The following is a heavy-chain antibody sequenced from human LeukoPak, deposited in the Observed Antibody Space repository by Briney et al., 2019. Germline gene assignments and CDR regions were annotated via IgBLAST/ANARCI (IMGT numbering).Heavy chain of an antibody. CDR3: ARGVAAPGTGGLSWFDP. J-gene: IGHJ5*02. Sequence: GASVKVSCKASGYTFTGFYMHWVRQAPGQGLEWMGWINPNSGGTNYAQKFQGRVTMTRDTSISTAYMELSRLRSDDTAVYYCARGVAAPGTGGLSWFDPWGQGTLVTVSS. D-gene: IGHD6-13*01. CDR2: INPNSGGT. V-gene: IGHV1-2*02. CDR1: GYTFTGFY.